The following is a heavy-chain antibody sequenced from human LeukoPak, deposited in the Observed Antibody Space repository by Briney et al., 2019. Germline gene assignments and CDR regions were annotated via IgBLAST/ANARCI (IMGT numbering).Heavy chain of an antibody. CDR1: GGSISSSNW. V-gene: IGHV4-4*02. CDR3: ARRPDSSSWYPYFDY. CDR2: IYHSVST. D-gene: IGHD6-13*01. Sequence: SGTLSLTCAVSGGSISSSNWWSWVRQPPGKGLEWIGEIYHSVSTNYNPSLKSRVTISVDKSKNQFSLKLSSATAADTAVYYCARRPDSSSWYPYFDYWGQGTLVTVSS. J-gene: IGHJ4*02.